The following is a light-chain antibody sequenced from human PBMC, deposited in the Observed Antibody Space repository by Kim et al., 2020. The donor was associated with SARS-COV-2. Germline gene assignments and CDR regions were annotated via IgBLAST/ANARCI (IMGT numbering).Light chain of an antibody. V-gene: IGLV3-19*01. Sequence: LGHTVRITCHRDSLRRYYANWSQQKPGQAPVLVISDDNNRPSGIADRFSGSSSGNTASLTITGAQAEDEADYYCNSRDTSGNQWVFGGGTKVTVL. J-gene: IGLJ3*02. CDR2: DDN. CDR3: NSRDTSGNQWV. CDR1: SLRRYY.